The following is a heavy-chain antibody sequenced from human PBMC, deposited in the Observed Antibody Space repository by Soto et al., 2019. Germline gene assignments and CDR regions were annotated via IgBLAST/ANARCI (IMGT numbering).Heavy chain of an antibody. V-gene: IGHV3-23*01. CDR1: GFTFSSYA. J-gene: IGHJ4*02. D-gene: IGHD2-2*01. CDR2: ISGSGGST. CDR3: AKDASSSTSCPLDY. Sequence: LRLSCAASGFTFSSYAMSWVRQAPGKGLEWVSAISGSGGSTYYADSVKGRFTISRDNSKNTLYLQMNSLRAEDTAVYYCAKDASSSTSCPLDYWGQGTLVTVSS.